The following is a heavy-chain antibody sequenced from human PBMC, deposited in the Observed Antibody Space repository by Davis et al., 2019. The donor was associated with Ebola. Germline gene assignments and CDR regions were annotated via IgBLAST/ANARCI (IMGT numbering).Heavy chain of an antibody. D-gene: IGHD1-26*01. V-gene: IGHV4-59*01. CDR3: ARDRGSGSYYGGVDY. J-gene: IGHJ4*02. Sequence: PSETLSLTCTVSGGSISSYYWSWIRQPPEKGLEWIGYIYYSGSTNYNSSLKSRVTISVDTSKNQFSLKLSSVTAADTAVYYCARDRGSGSYYGGVDYWGQGTLVTVSS. CDR2: IYYSGST. CDR1: GGSISSYY.